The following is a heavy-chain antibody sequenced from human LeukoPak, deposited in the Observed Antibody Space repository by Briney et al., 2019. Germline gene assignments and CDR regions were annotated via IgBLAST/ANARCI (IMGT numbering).Heavy chain of an antibody. CDR3: AREGLDSSSSAYYYYYMDV. Sequence: GGSLRLSCAASGFTFSSYAMSWVRQAPGKGLEWVSAISGSGGSTYYADSVKGRFTISRDNSKNTLSLQMNSLRAEDTAVYYCAREGLDSSSSAYYYYYMDVWGKGTTVTVSS. J-gene: IGHJ6*03. CDR1: GFTFSSYA. D-gene: IGHD6-6*01. CDR2: ISGSGGST. V-gene: IGHV3-23*01.